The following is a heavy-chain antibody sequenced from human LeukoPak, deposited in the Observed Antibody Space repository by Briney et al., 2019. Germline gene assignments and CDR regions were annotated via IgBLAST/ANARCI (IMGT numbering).Heavy chain of an antibody. V-gene: IGHV4-59*01. CDR2: IYYSGST. Sequence: PSETLSLTCTVSGGSISSYYWSRIRQPPGKGLEWIGYIYYSGSTNYNPSLKSRVTISVDTSKNQFSLKLSSVTAADTAVYYCARISKPYYYDSSGYYFDYWGQGTLVTVSS. CDR3: ARISKPYYYDSSGYYFDY. D-gene: IGHD3-22*01. J-gene: IGHJ4*02. CDR1: GGSISSYY.